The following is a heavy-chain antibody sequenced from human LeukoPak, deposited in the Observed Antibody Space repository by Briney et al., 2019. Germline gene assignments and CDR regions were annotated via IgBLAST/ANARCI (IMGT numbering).Heavy chain of an antibody. D-gene: IGHD6-19*01. J-gene: IGHJ4*02. CDR1: GFTISSYA. CDR2: ISGSGGST. CDR3: AKDLPSNMAVASYYFDY. V-gene: IGHV3-23*01. Sequence: RGSLRLSCAASGFTISSYAMSWARLAPGKGLEWVSGISGSGGSTHYADPVKGRFTISRDNSKNTLYLQMNSLRGEDTAEYYCAKDLPSNMAVASYYFDYWGQGTLVTVSS.